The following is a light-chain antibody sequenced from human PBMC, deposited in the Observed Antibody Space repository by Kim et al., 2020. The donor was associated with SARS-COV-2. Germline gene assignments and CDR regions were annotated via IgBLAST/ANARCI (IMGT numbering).Light chain of an antibody. J-gene: IGLJ1*01. V-gene: IGLV3-19*01. CDR1: SLRRYY. Sequence: SSELTQDPAVSVALGQTVRITCQGDSLRRYYASWYQQKPGQAPVVVIYGKNNRPSGFPDRFSGSSSGNTASLTITGAQAEDEADYCCNSRDSSGIHLLYV. CDR2: GKN. CDR3: NSRDSSGIHLLYV.